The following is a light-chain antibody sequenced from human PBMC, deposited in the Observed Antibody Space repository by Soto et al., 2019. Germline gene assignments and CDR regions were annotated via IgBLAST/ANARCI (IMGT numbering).Light chain of an antibody. CDR2: GAS. Sequence: DIQMTQSPSFLSASVGARVTLTCRASQSIGKHLNWYQQKPGKAPKFLIYGASTLQSGVPSRFTGSGSGTDFTLTVNSLQAEDFATYYCQQSYTRPTTVGQGTRLEIK. J-gene: IGKJ5*01. CDR3: QQSYTRPTT. V-gene: IGKV1-39*01. CDR1: QSIGKH.